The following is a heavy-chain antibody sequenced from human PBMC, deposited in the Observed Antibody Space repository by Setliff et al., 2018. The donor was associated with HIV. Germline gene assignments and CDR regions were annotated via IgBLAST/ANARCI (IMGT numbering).Heavy chain of an antibody. V-gene: IGHV4-39*07. Sequence: SETLSLTCSVSGGSISDNKYYWSWIRQPPGKGLEWTGSIYHTGKTYYNSALKNRLTISVDTSKNQFSLKLSSVTAADTAVYYCARERKIFYYYYYGMAVWGQGTTVTVSS. CDR1: GGSISDNKYY. CDR3: ARERKIFYYYYYGMAV. CDR2: IYHTGKT. J-gene: IGHJ6*02. D-gene: IGHD3-3*01.